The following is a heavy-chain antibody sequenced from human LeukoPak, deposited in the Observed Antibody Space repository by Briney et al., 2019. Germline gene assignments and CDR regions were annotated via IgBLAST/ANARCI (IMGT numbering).Heavy chain of an antibody. D-gene: IGHD4-23*01. J-gene: IGHJ3*02. CDR2: INHSGST. CDR3: ARGGGKAAFDI. Sequence: SETLSLTCAVYGGSFSGYYWSWIRQPPGKGLEWIGEINHSGSTNYNPSLKSRVTISVDTSKNQFSLKLSSVTAADTAVYYCARGGGKAAFDIWGQGTMVTVS. CDR1: GGSFSGYY. V-gene: IGHV4-34*01.